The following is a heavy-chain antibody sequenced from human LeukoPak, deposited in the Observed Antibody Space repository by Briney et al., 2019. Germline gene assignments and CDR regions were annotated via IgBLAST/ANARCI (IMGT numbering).Heavy chain of an antibody. D-gene: IGHD2-15*01. J-gene: IGHJ4*02. CDR2: ISGSGGST. CDR3: AKDPLVVVAATDY. V-gene: IGHV3-23*01. Sequence: GGSLRLSCAASGFTFGSYAMSWVRQAPGKGLEWVSAISGSGGSTYYADSVKGRFTISRDNSKNTLYLQMNSLRAEDTAVYYCAKDPLVVVAATDYWGQGTLVTVSS. CDR1: GFTFGSYA.